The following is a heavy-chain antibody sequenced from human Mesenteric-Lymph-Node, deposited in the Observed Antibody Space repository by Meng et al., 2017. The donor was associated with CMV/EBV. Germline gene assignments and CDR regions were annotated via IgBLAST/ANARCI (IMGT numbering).Heavy chain of an antibody. CDR3: AYFGDLPPLW. J-gene: IGHJ4*02. CDR2: TYYRSESYN. CDR1: GDSISSNNAA. V-gene: IGHV6-1*01. Sequence: QKQLQQSGPGRVKSSLTLLATCTSSGDSISSNNAAGNWIRQSPSRCIEWLGRTYYRSESYNDYAVSVKSRISVNLDTSKNQLSLHLNFVTPEDTAVYYCAYFGDLPPLWWGQGTLVTVSS. D-gene: IGHD3-16*01.